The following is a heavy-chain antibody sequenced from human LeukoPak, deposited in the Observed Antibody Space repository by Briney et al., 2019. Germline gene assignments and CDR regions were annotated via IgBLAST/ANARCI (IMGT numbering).Heavy chain of an antibody. CDR2: ISAYNGNT. V-gene: IGHV1-18*01. CDR3: ARVFTMVRGVTRMNWFDP. D-gene: IGHD3-10*01. Sequence: ASVKVSCKASGYTFTSYGISWVRQAPGQGLEWMGWISAYNGNTNYAQKLQGRVTMTTDTSTSTAYMELRSLRSDDTAVYYCARVFTMVRGVTRMNWFDPWGQGTLVTVSS. CDR1: GYTFTSYG. J-gene: IGHJ5*02.